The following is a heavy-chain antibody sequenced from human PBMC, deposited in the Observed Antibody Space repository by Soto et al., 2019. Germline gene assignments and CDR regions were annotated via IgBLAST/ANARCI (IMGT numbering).Heavy chain of an antibody. D-gene: IGHD1-1*01. CDR2: IRSYRDGGTT. CDR1: GDSFCDSS. J-gene: IGHJ4*01. V-gene: IGHV3-15*05. CDR3: TTDSYYTGIVVRFDF. Sequence: GWCMGLSCAASGDSFCDSSMTGVRKPPGKGLEWVGRIRSYRDGGTTDFAASVKGRFAISRDDSAHTVYLQMDSLRTEDTAVYYCTTDSYYTGIVVRFDFWGLGTLVTVSS.